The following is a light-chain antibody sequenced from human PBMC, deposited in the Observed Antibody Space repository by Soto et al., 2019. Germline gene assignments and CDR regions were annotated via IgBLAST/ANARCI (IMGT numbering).Light chain of an antibody. CDR2: LGS. CDR3: IQALQTPPT. Sequence: DIVMTQSPLSLPVTPGEPASISCRSSQSLLHSNGYNYLDWYLQKPGQSPQLLIYLGSNRASGVPDRFSGSGSGTDFTLKISRVEAEDVGVYYCIQALQTPPTFGQGTRLEMK. V-gene: IGKV2-28*01. CDR1: QSLLHSNGYNY. J-gene: IGKJ5*01.